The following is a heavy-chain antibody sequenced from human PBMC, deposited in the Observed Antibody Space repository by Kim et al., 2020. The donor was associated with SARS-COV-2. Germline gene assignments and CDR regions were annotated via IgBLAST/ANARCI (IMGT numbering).Heavy chain of an antibody. J-gene: IGHJ6*02. V-gene: IGHV3-33*05. CDR1: GFTFSSYG. Sequence: GGSLRLSCAASGFTFSSYGMHWVRQAPGKGLEWVAVISYDGSNKYYADSVKGRFTISRDNSKNTLYLQMNSLRAEDTAVYYCARDSGYCSGGSCYPGYYYYYYGMDVWGQGTTVTVSS. CDR3: ARDSGYCSGGSCYPGYYYYYYGMDV. D-gene: IGHD2-15*01. CDR2: ISYDGSNK.